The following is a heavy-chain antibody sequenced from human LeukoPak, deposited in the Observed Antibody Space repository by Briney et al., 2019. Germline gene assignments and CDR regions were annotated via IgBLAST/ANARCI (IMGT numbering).Heavy chain of an antibody. CDR1: GFTFDDYA. V-gene: IGHV3-43D*03. J-gene: IGHJ3*02. CDR2: ISWDGGST. Sequence: GGSLRLSCAASGFTFDDYAMHWVRQAPGKGLEWVSLISWDGGSTYYADSVKGRFTISRDNSKNTLYLQMNSLRAEDTAVYYCAKDLVVAATPDAFDIWGQGTMVTVSS. CDR3: AKDLVVAATPDAFDI. D-gene: IGHD2-15*01.